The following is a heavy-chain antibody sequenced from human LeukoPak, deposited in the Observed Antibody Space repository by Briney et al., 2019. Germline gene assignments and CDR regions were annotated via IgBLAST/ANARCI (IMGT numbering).Heavy chain of an antibody. CDR1: GGSFSGYY. D-gene: IGHD6-19*01. J-gene: IGHJ4*02. CDR2: INHSGSI. CDR3: ARIISVAGTGYYFDY. V-gene: IGHV4-34*01. Sequence: SETLSLTCAVYGGSFSGYYWNWIRQPPGKGLEWIGEINHSGSINYNPSLKSRVTISVDRSKNQFSLKLSSVTAADTAVYYCARIISVAGTGYYFDYWGQGTLVTVSS.